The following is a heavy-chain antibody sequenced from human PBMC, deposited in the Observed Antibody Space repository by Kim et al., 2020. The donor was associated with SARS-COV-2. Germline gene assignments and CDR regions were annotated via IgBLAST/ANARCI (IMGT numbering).Heavy chain of an antibody. Sequence: SETLSLTCAVYGGSFSGYYWSWIRQPPGKGLEWIGEINHSGSTNYNPSLKSRVTISVDTSKNQFSLKLSSVTAADTAVYYCARGGITMIVVVSTGGWFDPWGQGTLVTVSS. CDR3: ARGGITMIVVVSTGGWFDP. D-gene: IGHD3-22*01. CDR2: INHSGST. J-gene: IGHJ5*02. CDR1: GGSFSGYY. V-gene: IGHV4-34*01.